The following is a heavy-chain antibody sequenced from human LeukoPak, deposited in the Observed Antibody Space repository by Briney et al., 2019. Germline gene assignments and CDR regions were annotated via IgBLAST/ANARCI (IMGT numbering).Heavy chain of an antibody. V-gene: IGHV1-69*13. J-gene: IGHJ4*02. CDR2: IIPIFGTA. CDR1: GGTFSSYA. Sequence: SVKVSCEASGGTFSSYAISWVRQAPGQGLEWMGGIIPIFGTANYAQKFQGRVTITADESTSTAYMELSSLRSEDTAVYYCARGAVVVAAIRYYFDYWGQGTLVTVSS. D-gene: IGHD2-15*01. CDR3: ARGAVVVAAIRYYFDY.